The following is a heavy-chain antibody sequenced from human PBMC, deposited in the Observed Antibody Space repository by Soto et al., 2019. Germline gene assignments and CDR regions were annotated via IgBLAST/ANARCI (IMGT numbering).Heavy chain of an antibody. V-gene: IGHV4-39*01. CDR2: ISYTGST. D-gene: IGHD2-15*01. CDR3: ARLLSGYYMDV. Sequence: SETLSLTCTVSGGSISNSNYYWGWIRQPPEKGLEWIASISYTGSTFYKPSLKSRVTIYADTSKNQFSLKLSSVTAADTAVYYCARLLSGYYMDVWGKGTTVTVSS. CDR1: GGSISNSNYY. J-gene: IGHJ6*03.